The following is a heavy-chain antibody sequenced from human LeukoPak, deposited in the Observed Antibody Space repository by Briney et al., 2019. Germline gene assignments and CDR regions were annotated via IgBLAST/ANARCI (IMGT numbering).Heavy chain of an antibody. J-gene: IGHJ3*02. CDR3: ARSGCSSTICYVAAFDI. CDR2: IIPIFGTA. V-gene: IGHV1-69*13. CDR1: GGTFSSYA. Sequence: ASVEVSCKASGGTFSSYAISWVRQAPGQGLEWMGGIIPIFGTANYAQKFQGRVTITADESTSTAYMELSSLRSEDTAVYYCARSGCSSTICYVAAFDIWGQGTMVTVSS. D-gene: IGHD2-2*01.